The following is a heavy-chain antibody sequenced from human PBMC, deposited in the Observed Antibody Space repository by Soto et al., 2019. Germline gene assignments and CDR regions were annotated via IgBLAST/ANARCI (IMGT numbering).Heavy chain of an antibody. V-gene: IGHV4-39*01. J-gene: IGHJ4*02. CDR2: LYHNGNT. CDR1: GDSISRESYY. CDR3: ARLALRMATIRLNFDY. Sequence: SETRSLTCTVSGDSISRESYYWGWIRQPPGKGLEWIGNLYHNGNTYYNPSLKSRVSISADTSKNQLSLEVTSVTAADTAVYYCARLALRMATIRLNFDYWGQGTQVTVSS. D-gene: IGHD3-10*01.